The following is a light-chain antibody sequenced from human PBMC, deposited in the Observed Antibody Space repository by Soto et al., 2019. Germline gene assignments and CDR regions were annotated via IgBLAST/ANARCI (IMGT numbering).Light chain of an antibody. J-gene: IGKJ1*01. V-gene: IGKV3-11*01. Sequence: EIVLTQSPATLSLSPGERATVSCRASQSVSSHLAWYQQKRGQAPRLLIYDASSRASGIPARFSGSGSGTDFTLTISSLMSDDSAVYYCQQYNGWPTFGQGTRVEIK. CDR2: DAS. CDR3: QQYNGWPT. CDR1: QSVSSH.